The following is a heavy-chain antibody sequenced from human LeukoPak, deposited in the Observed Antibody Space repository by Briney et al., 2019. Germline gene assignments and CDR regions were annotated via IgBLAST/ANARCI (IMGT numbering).Heavy chain of an antibody. CDR1: GGSISNYY. CDR3: ARHGISYTWRFDP. CDR2: FDYSGGT. V-gene: IGHV4-59*08. J-gene: IGHJ5*02. Sequence: SETLSLTCTVSGGSISNYYWNWIRQPPGKGLEWIGSFDYSGGTNYNPSLKSRVTISADTSKNQFYLKMSSVVAADTAVYYCARHGISYTWRFDPWGQGTLVTVSS. D-gene: IGHD1-1*01.